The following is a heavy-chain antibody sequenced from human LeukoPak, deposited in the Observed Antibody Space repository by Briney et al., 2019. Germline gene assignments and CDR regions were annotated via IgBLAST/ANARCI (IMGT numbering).Heavy chain of an antibody. J-gene: IGHJ4*02. CDR1: GFIFNDYA. CDR2: ISWDGVST. CDR3: GQNGGV. V-gene: IGHV3-43D*03. Sequence: SGGSLRLSCAASGFIFNDYAMLWIRQPPGKGLEWVSLISWDGVSTYYADSVKGRFTISRDNSKDALYLQMNSLRVEDTAFYYCGQNGGVWGQGTLVTVSS. D-gene: IGHD3-16*01.